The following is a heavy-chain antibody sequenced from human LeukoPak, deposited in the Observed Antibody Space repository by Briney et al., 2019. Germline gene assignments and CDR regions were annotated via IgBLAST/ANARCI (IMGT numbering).Heavy chain of an antibody. D-gene: IGHD7-27*01. Sequence: SETLSLTCTVSGGSISSYYWSWIRQPAGKGLEWIGRIYTSGSTNYNPSLKSRVTISIDTSKTQFSLELRSVTAADTAVYYCARGFFLGRAGWLDPWGQGTLVTVSS. CDR3: ARGFFLGRAGWLDP. J-gene: IGHJ5*02. CDR1: GGSISSYY. V-gene: IGHV4-4*07. CDR2: IYTSGST.